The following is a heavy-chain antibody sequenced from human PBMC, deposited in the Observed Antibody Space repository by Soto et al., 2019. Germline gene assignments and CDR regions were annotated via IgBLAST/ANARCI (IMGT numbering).Heavy chain of an antibody. V-gene: IGHV1-69*15. CDR1: GGTFSNYA. CDR3: EKDGGREGSFGNWFDP. D-gene: IGHD2-15*01. J-gene: IGHJ5*02. CDR2: IIPIFGTR. Sequence: QVQLVQSGAEVKKPGSSVKVSCKASGGTFSNYAITWVRQAPGQGLEWLGRIIPIFGTRDYAQKFQGRVTSSADESTTTAYMELSSLRSDDTAVYYCEKDGGREGSFGNWFDPWGQGTLVTVSS.